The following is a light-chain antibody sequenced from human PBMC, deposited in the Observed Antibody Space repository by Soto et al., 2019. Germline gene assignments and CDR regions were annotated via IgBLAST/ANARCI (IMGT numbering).Light chain of an antibody. CDR2: GAS. CDR3: QQYSDWPPDP. CDR1: RSVSSN. Sequence: EIVLTQSPATLSVSPGERATLSCRASRSVSSNLAWYQQKPGQAPRLLIYGASTRATGVPARFSGSGSGTEFTLNISSLQSEDFAVYYCQQYSDWPPDPFGQGTKLEIK. J-gene: IGKJ2*01. V-gene: IGKV3-15*01.